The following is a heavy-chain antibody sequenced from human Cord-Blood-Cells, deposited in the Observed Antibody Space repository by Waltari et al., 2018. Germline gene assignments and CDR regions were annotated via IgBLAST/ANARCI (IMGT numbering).Heavy chain of an antibody. CDR1: GGSLSRSNW. J-gene: IGHJ4*02. CDR3: AVRDSSGYYYFDY. D-gene: IGHD3-22*01. CDR2: IYHSGST. Sequence: QVQLQESGPGLVKPSGTLSLTCAVSGGSLSRSNWWSWVRQPPGKGLEWIGEIYHSGSTNYNPSLKSRVTISVDKSKNQFSLKLSSVTAADTAVYYCAVRDSSGYYYFDYWGQGTLVTVSS. V-gene: IGHV4-4*02.